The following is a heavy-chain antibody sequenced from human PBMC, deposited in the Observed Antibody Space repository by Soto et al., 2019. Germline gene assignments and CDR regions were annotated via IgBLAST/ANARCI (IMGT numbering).Heavy chain of an antibody. CDR1: GFTFSIYS. CDR3: ANARASSSSYYYMDV. Sequence: GGSLRLSCAASGFTFSIYSMNWVRQAPGKGLEWVSYISYSSSTIYYADSVKGRFTISRDNAKNSLYLQMNSLRAEDTALYYCANARASSSSYYYMDVSGKGTTVTVS. J-gene: IGHJ6*03. CDR2: ISYSSSTI. V-gene: IGHV3-48*01. D-gene: IGHD6-13*01.